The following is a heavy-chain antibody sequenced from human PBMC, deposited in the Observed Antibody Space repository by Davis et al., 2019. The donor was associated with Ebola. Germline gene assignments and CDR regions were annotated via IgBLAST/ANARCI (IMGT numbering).Heavy chain of an antibody. J-gene: IGHJ5*02. CDR1: GGSISSADHY. CDR2: IYYSGST. CDR3: ASPLGYCSGGSCYGA. V-gene: IGHV4-30-4*01. D-gene: IGHD2-15*01. Sequence: SETLSLTCSVSGGSISSADHYWSWIRQPPGKGLEWIGNIYYSGSTYYRSSLKSRVTMSINMSRSQFSLRLSSVTAADTAVYYCASPLGYCSGGSCYGAWGQGTLVTVSS.